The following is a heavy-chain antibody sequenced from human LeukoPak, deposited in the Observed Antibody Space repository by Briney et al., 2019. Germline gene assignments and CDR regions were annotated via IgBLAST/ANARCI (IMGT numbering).Heavy chain of an antibody. CDR3: AREDCGGDCCLFDH. CDR1: GFTFSSYA. V-gene: IGHV3-21*01. D-gene: IGHD2-21*02. Sequence: GEPLRLSCAASGFTFSSYAIHWVRQAPGEGLEWVSYITSGSSYIYYADSVKGRFTISRDNAKSSLFLQMNSLRAEDTAVYYCAREDCGGDCCLFDHWGQGTLVTVSS. J-gene: IGHJ4*02. CDR2: ITSGSSYI.